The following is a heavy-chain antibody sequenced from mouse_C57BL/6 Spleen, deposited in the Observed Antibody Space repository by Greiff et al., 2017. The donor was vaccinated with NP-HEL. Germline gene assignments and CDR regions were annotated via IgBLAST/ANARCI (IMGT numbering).Heavy chain of an antibody. D-gene: IGHD2-1*01. J-gene: IGHJ2*01. CDR1: GYTFTDYN. V-gene: IGHV1-22*01. CDR3: ALYYGNYDDY. Sequence: DVKLQESGPELVKPGASVKMSCKASGYTFTDYNMHWVKQSHGKSLEWIGYINPNNGGTSYNQKFKGKATLTVNKSSSTAYMELRSLTSEDSAVYYCALYYGNYDDYWGQGTTLTVSS. CDR2: INPNNGGT.